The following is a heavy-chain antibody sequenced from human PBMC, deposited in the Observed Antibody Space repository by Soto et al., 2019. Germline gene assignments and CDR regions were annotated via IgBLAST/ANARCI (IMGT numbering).Heavy chain of an antibody. J-gene: IGHJ6*02. Sequence: QVQLVESGGGVVQPGRSLRLSCAASGFTFSSYGMHWVRQAPGKGLEWVAVIWYDGSNKYYADSVKGRFTISRDNSKNTQYQQMNSLRAGDTGVYYCARSFDFWSGYYTGDYYYYGMDVWGQGTTVTVSS. V-gene: IGHV3-33*01. CDR1: GFTFSSYG. D-gene: IGHD3-3*01. CDR2: IWYDGSNK. CDR3: ARSFDFWSGYYTGDYYYYGMDV.